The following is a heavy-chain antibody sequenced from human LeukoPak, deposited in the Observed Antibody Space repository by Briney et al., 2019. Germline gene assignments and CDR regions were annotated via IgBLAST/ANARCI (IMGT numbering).Heavy chain of an antibody. CDR2: INNDGNNR. CDR3: ARPQDGYNGFDC. V-gene: IGHV3-74*01. CDR1: GFTFSSSW. D-gene: IGHD5-24*01. Sequence: PGGSLRLSCSASGFTFSSSWMHWVRQAPGKGLVGVSRINNDGNNRNYADSVKGRFTISRDNAKNALYLQMDNLRAEDAAVYYCARPQDGYNGFDCWGQGTLVTVSS. J-gene: IGHJ4*02.